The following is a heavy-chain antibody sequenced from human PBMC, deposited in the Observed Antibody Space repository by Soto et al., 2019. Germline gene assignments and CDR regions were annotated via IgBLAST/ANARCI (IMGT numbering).Heavy chain of an antibody. CDR2: IIDSGSST. CDR1: GFTFSSCA. J-gene: IGHJ6*02. V-gene: IGHV3-23*01. Sequence: GGSLRQSCAVSGFTFSSCAMGWVRQAPGKGLEWVSDIIDSGSSTYYADSVKGRFTISRDNSKSTLYLQMNSLRAEDTALYYFAKGRSYYYYYGVDVWGQGTTVTVSS. CDR3: AKGRSYYYYYGVDV.